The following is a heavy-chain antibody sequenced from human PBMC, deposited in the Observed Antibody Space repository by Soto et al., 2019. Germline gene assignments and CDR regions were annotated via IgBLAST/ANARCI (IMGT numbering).Heavy chain of an antibody. J-gene: IGHJ4*02. CDR2: INHSGST. Sequence: TLSLTCAVYGGSFSGYYWSWIRQPPGKGLEWIGEINHSGSTNYNPSLKSRVTISVDTSKNQFSLKLSSVTAADTAVYYCARGPVGVITDYWGQGTLVTVSS. D-gene: IGHD3-22*01. CDR3: ARGPVGVITDY. V-gene: IGHV4-34*01. CDR1: GGSFSGYY.